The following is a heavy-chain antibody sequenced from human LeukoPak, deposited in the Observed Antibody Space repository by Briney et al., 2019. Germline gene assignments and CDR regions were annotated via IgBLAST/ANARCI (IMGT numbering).Heavy chain of an antibody. CDR3: ARELSSVFDP. CDR1: GGSISSGGYY. CDR2: IYYSGST. D-gene: IGHD6-6*01. V-gene: IGHV4-31*03. Sequence: SETLSLTCTVSGGSISSGGYYWSWIRQHPGKGLEWIGYIYYSGSTYYNPSLKSRVTMSVDTSKNQFSLKLGSVTAADTAVYYCARELSSVFDPWGQGTLVTVSS. J-gene: IGHJ5*02.